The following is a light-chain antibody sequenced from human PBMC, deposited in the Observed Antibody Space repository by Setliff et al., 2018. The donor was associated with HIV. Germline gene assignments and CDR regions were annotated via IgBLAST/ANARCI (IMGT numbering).Light chain of an antibody. Sequence: SGSPGQSITISCSGTSSDVGSYHFVSWYQQHPGKATQLIIYDVSHRPSVVSSRFSGSKSGNTASLTISGLQAEDQADYYCCSYTSSLTYVFGTGTKVTVL. CDR3: CSYTSSLTYV. V-gene: IGLV2-14*03. J-gene: IGLJ1*01. CDR2: DVS. CDR1: SSDVGSYHF.